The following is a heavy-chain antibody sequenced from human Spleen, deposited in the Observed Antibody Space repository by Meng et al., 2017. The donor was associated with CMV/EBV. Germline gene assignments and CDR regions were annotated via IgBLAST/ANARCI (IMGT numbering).Heavy chain of an antibody. CDR3: AKGPNWFDP. V-gene: IGHV3-23*03. Sequence: GGSLRLSCAASGFTFTTYAMHWVRQAPGKGLEWVSLINSDSSRTHYADSVKGRFTISRDNSENTVYLQMNNLRAEDTAVYYCAKGPNWFDPWGQGALVTVSS. CDR1: GFTFTTYA. CDR2: INSDSSRT. J-gene: IGHJ5*02.